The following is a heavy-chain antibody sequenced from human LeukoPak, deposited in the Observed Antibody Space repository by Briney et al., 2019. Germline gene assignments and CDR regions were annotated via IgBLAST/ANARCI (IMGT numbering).Heavy chain of an antibody. D-gene: IGHD2-2*01. CDR1: GGTFSSYA. Sequence: SVKVSCKASGGTFSSYAISWVRQAPGQGLEWMGGIIPIFGTANYAQKFQGRVTITADESTSTAYMELSSLRSEDTAVYYCARGALGYCSSTSCHEGSFDYWGQGTLVTVSS. CDR2: IIPIFGTA. J-gene: IGHJ4*02. V-gene: IGHV1-69*13. CDR3: ARGALGYCSSTSCHEGSFDY.